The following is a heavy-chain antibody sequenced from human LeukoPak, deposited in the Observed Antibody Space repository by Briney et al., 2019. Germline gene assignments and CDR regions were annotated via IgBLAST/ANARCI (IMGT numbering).Heavy chain of an antibody. V-gene: IGHV3-7*01. J-gene: IGHJ4*02. D-gene: IGHD4-23*01. CDR1: GFTFSRHW. CDR2: IKQDGSMK. CDR3: VRDRGYSSFDY. Sequence: GGSLRLSCEASGFTFSRHWMSWVRQAPGRGLEWVANIKQDGSMKQYADSVRGRFIISRDNAKNTLDLQMNSLRVDDTAVYYSVRDRGYSSFDYWGQGTLVIVSS.